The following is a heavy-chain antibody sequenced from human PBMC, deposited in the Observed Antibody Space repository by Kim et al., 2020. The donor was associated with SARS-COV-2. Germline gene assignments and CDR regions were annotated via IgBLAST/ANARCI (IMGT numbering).Heavy chain of an antibody. Sequence: YYADSVKGRFTISRDNSKNTLYLQMNSLRAEDTAVYYCAREYGGYEFGYWGQGTLVTVSS. D-gene: IGHD5-12*01. J-gene: IGHJ4*02. V-gene: IGHV3-66*01. CDR3: AREYGGYEFGY.